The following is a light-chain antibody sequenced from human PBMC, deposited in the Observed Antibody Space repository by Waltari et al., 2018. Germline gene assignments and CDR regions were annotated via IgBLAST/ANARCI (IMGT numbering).Light chain of an antibody. V-gene: IGLV2-14*03. J-gene: IGLJ3*02. CDR3: SSFTSSATWV. CDR2: GVS. CDR1: NSDIGGYNY. Sequence: QSALTQPASLSGSPRQSITISCTGTNSDIGGYNYASWYQHHSGKAPKLMIFGVSDRPSGVSNRFSGSKSGNTASLTISELQADDEAGYYCSSFTSSATWVFGGGTKLTVL.